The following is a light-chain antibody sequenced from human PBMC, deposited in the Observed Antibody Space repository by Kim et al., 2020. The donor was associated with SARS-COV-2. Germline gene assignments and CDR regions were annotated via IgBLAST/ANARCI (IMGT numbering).Light chain of an antibody. CDR1: ESVGTF. CDR3: QQHGAWPLT. CDR2: DAS. V-gene: IGKV3-15*01. Sequence: VSPVERAALSCRTSESVGTFLAWYQQKPGQAPRPLILDASNRATGVPARFNGGGSGTEFTLTISSLQSDDFAVYYCQQHGAWPLTFGGGTKVDIK. J-gene: IGKJ4*01.